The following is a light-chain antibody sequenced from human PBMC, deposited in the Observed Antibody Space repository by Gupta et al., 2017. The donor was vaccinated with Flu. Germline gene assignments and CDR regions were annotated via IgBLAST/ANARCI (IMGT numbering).Light chain of an antibody. CDR3: RMEDNCPLVFT. Sequence: TLSVSPGETATLACRVMQSVGSHLDWYNQKRCEASPLLIYGASTRATWSTPRFSGSGAATAVNITISSRLSADFEVYYCRMEDNCPLVFTFGPGTKVEIK. J-gene: IGKJ2*01. CDR1: QSVGSH. V-gene: IGKV3-15*01. CDR2: GAS.